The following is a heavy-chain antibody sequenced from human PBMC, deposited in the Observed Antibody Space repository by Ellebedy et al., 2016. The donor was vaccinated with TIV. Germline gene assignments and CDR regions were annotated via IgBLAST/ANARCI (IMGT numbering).Heavy chain of an antibody. CDR2: IYYSGST. Sequence: SETLSLXCTVSGGSISSYYWSWIRQPPGKGLEWIGYIYYSGSTNYNPSLKSRVTISVDTSKNQFSLKLSSVTAADTAVYYCARSSDYYDSSGGSKRYWYLDLWGRGTLVTVSS. J-gene: IGHJ2*01. CDR1: GGSISSYY. V-gene: IGHV4-59*01. CDR3: ARSSDYYDSSGGSKRYWYLDL. D-gene: IGHD3-22*01.